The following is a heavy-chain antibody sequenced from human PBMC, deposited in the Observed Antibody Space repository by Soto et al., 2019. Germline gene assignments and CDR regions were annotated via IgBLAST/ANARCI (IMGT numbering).Heavy chain of an antibody. V-gene: IGHV3-23*01. D-gene: IGHD1-20*01. CDR1: GFTFYSYA. CDR2: IGSVGGDT. Sequence: LRLSCAASGFTFYSYAMSWVRLAPGKGLEWDSTIGSVGGDTYYADSVKGRFIISRDDSKNTLLLQMNSLRAEDTAVYYCVKDRMAYNTVWDPFDFLGQGTMVTVSS. CDR3: VKDRMAYNTVWDPFDF. J-gene: IGHJ3*01.